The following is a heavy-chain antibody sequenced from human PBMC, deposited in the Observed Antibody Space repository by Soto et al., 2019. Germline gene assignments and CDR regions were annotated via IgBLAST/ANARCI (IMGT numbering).Heavy chain of an antibody. CDR1: GFTFSSYS. Sequence: GGSLRLSCAASGFTFSSYSMNWVRQAPGKGLEWVSSISSSSSYIYYADSVKGRFTISRDNAKNSLYLQMNSLRAEDTAVYYCARAALEYSSSHLDYWGQGTLVTVSS. D-gene: IGHD6-6*01. J-gene: IGHJ4*02. CDR3: ARAALEYSSSHLDY. V-gene: IGHV3-21*01. CDR2: ISSSSSYI.